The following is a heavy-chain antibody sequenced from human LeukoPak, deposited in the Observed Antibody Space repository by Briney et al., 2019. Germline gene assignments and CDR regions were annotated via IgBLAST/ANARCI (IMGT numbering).Heavy chain of an antibody. D-gene: IGHD6-13*01. CDR1: GFTFDDYA. CDR3: AKDRAAAGTWVYFQH. CDR2: ICWNSGSI. Sequence: GGSLRLSCAASGFTFDDYAMHWVRQAPGKGLEWVSGICWNSGSIGYADSVKGRFTISRDNAKNSLYLQMNSLRAEDTALYYCAKDRAAAGTWVYFQHWGQGTLVTVSS. V-gene: IGHV3-9*01. J-gene: IGHJ1*01.